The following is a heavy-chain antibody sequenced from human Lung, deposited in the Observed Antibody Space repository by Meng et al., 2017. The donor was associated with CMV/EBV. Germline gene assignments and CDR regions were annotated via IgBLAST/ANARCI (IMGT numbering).Heavy chain of an antibody. J-gene: IGHJ4*02. CDR2: INPNSGGT. CDR1: GYTFTGYY. D-gene: IGHD6-13*01. V-gene: IGHV1-2*02. CDR3: ARVWKPGIAAAEY. Sequence: ASGYTFTGYYMRWVRQAPGQGLEWMGWINPNSGGTNYAQKFQGRVTMTRDTSISTAYMELSRLRSDDTAVYYCARVWKPGIAAAEYWGQGTLVTVSS.